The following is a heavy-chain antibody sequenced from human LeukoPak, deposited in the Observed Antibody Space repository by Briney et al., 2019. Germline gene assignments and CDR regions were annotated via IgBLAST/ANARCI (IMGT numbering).Heavy chain of an antibody. CDR1: GFTFNNYA. V-gene: IGHV3-23*01. CDR3: AKDRRITMAGTVDYFDY. J-gene: IGHJ4*02. Sequence: GGSLRLSCAASGFTFNNYAMSWVRQAPGKGLEWVSSISGSGGNTYYADSVKGRFTISRGNSKNTLYLQMNSLRAADTAVYYCAKDRRITMAGTVDYFDYWGQGTLVTVSS. CDR2: ISGSGGNT. D-gene: IGHD6-19*01.